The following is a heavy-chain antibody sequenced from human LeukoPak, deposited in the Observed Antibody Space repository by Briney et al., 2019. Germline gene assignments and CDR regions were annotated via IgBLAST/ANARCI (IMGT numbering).Heavy chain of an antibody. V-gene: IGHV1-18*01. Sequence: ASVKVSCKASGYTFTSYGISWVRQAPGQGLEWMGWISAYNGNTNYAQKLQGRVTMTTDTSTSTAYMELRSLRSDDTAVYYCARPDYSSGWELFDYWGQGTLVTVSS. J-gene: IGHJ4*02. D-gene: IGHD6-19*01. CDR3: ARPDYSSGWELFDY. CDR2: ISAYNGNT. CDR1: GYTFTSYG.